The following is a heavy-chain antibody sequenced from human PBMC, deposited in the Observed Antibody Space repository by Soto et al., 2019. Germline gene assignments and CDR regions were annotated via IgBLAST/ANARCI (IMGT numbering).Heavy chain of an antibody. D-gene: IGHD2-2*01. CDR2: ISDDGTDK. Sequence: GGSLRLSCSASGFTFTTYGMHWVRQAPGKGLEWVAVISDDGTDKYYADSVKGRFTISRDNSRNTLYLHMNGLRIEDTAVYYCAKQFPYETSPYFDSWGQGTLVTVSS. CDR3: AKQFPYETSPYFDS. J-gene: IGHJ4*02. CDR1: GFTFTTYG. V-gene: IGHV3-30*18.